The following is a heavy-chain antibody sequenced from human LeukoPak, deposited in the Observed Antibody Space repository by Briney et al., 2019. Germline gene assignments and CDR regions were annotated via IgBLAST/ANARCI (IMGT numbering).Heavy chain of an antibody. CDR1: GFTFDDYA. J-gene: IGHJ4*02. Sequence: GRSLRLSCAASGFTFDDYAMHWVRQAPGKGLEWVSGISWNSGSIGYADSVKGRFTISRDNAKNSLYLQMNSLRAEDTALYYCAKEGADYYDSSGYVGGFDYWGQGTVVTVSS. D-gene: IGHD3-22*01. CDR2: ISWNSGSI. CDR3: AKEGADYYDSSGYVGGFDY. V-gene: IGHV3-9*01.